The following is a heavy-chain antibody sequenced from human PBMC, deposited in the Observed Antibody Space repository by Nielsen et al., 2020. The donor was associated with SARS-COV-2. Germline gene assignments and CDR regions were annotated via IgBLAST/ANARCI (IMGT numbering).Heavy chain of an antibody. Sequence: GSLRLSCAVYGGSFSGYYWSWIRQPPGKGLEWIGEINHSGSTNYNPSLKSRVTISVDTSKNQFSLKLSSVTAADTAVYYCATSSPFLGSYYYYGMDVWGQGTTVTVSS. CDR1: GGSFSGYY. CDR2: INHSGST. V-gene: IGHV4-34*01. J-gene: IGHJ6*02. D-gene: IGHD1-26*01. CDR3: ATSSPFLGSYYYYGMDV.